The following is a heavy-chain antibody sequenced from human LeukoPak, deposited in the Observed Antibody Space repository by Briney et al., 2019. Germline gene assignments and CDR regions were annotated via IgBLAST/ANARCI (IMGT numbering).Heavy chain of an antibody. CDR2: ISSNGGSI. CDR1: GFTFSSYP. V-gene: IGHV3-64D*09. Sequence: GGSLRLSCSASGFTFSSYPMHWVRQAPGKGLEYVSAISSNGGSIYYAGSLKGRFTISRDNSKNTLYLQMSSLRAEDTALYYCVRESAYYDYWGQGTLVTVSS. D-gene: IGHD3-22*01. J-gene: IGHJ4*02. CDR3: VRESAYYDY.